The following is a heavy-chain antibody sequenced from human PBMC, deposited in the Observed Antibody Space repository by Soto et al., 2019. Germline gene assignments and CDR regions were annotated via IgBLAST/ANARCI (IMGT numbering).Heavy chain of an antibody. CDR1: GGSVSSGSYY. D-gene: IGHD1-20*01. CDR2: IYYSGST. Sequence: SETLSLTCTVSGGSVSSGSYYWSWIRQPPGKGLEWIGYIYYSGSTNYNPSLKSRVTISVDTSKNQFSLKMSSVTAADTAVYYCARDNWNDYFDHWGQGTLVTVSS. V-gene: IGHV4-61*01. CDR3: ARDNWNDYFDH. J-gene: IGHJ4*02.